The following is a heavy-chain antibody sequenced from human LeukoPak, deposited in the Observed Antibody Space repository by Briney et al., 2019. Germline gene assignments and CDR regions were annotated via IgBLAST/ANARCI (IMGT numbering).Heavy chain of an antibody. CDR1: GGSISRFY. V-gene: IGHV4-59*13. Sequence: PSETLSLTCTVSGGSISRFYWNWIRQPPGKGLEWVGYVFYSGNTNYNPSLGSRVTISEDTSKNQFSLNLNSLTAADTAVYYCARGLPGRDAFDAWGQGTVVTVSS. D-gene: IGHD3-16*01. CDR2: VFYSGNT. J-gene: IGHJ3*01. CDR3: ARGLPGRDAFDA.